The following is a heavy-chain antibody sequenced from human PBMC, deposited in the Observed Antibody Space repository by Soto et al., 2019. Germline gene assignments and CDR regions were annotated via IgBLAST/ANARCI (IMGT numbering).Heavy chain of an antibody. CDR3: ARGEKYSRRSLDY. J-gene: IGHJ4*01. Sequence: PLQTLSLTCAIPGDSVSSNSAGWSWVRQSPSRGLEWLGRTYYRFKWYYEYAVSVRGRITITPHTSKNTSYLHLNSVTPEYTAVYFCARGEKYSRRSLDYWGQGTLAPVSS. V-gene: IGHV6-1*01. D-gene: IGHD1-26*01. CDR1: GDSVSSNSAG. CDR2: TYYRFKWYY.